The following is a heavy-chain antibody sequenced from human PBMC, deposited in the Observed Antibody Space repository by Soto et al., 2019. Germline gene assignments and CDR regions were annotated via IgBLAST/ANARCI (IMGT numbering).Heavy chain of an antibody. D-gene: IGHD3-3*01. CDR1: GFTFSSCA. V-gene: IGHV3-23*01. CDR3: AKDVPAGIRFPDYYYGMDV. CDR2: ISGSGGST. J-gene: IGHJ6*02. Sequence: LGGSLRLSCAAFGFTFSSCAMSWVRQAPGKGLEWVSAISGSGGSTYYADSVKGRFTISRDNSKNTLYLQMNSLRAEDTAVYYCAKDVPAGIRFPDYYYGMDVWGQGTTVTVSS.